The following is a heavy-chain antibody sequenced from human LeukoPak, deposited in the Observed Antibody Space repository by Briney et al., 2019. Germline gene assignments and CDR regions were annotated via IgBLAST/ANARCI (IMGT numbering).Heavy chain of an antibody. J-gene: IGHJ5*02. CDR3: AKEIDDILTGPEFDP. CDR1: GFTFSTYW. CDR2: INPDGSGT. Sequence: GGSLRLSCAASGFTFSTYWMHWVRQGPGKGLVWVSRINPDGSGTSHADSVKGRFTISRDNAKNTLYLQMNSLRAEDTAVYYCAKEIDDILTGPEFDPWGQGTLVTVSS. D-gene: IGHD3-9*01. V-gene: IGHV3-74*01.